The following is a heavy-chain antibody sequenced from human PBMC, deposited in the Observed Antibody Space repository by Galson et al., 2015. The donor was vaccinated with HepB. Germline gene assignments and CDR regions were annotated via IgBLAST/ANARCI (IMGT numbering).Heavy chain of an antibody. CDR2: INHSGST. CDR1: GGSFSGYY. Sequence: LSLTCAVYGGSFSGYYWSWIRQPPGKGLEWIGEINHSGSTNYNPSLKSRVTISVDTSKNQFSLKLSSVTAADTAVYYCARLPRGYCSSTSCYGAYYYYGMDVWGQGTTVTVSS. D-gene: IGHD2-2*01. CDR3: ARLPRGYCSSTSCYGAYYYYGMDV. V-gene: IGHV4-34*01. J-gene: IGHJ6*02.